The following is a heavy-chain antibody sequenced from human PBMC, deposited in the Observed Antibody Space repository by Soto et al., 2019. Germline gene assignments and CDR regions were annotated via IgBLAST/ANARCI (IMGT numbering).Heavy chain of an antibody. J-gene: IGHJ6*02. CDR2: ISYDGSNK. CDR3: XKDEXMVXXXXXXYYYGMDV. D-gene: IGHD3-10*01. Sequence: QVQLVESGGGVVQPGRSLRLSCAASGFTFSSYGMHWVRQAPGKGLEWVAVISYDGSNKYYADSVKGRFTISRDNSKXXXYLQMNXLRAEXXXVXXXXKDEXMVXXXXXXYYYGMDVWGQGTTVTVSS. CDR1: GFTFSSYG. V-gene: IGHV3-30*03.